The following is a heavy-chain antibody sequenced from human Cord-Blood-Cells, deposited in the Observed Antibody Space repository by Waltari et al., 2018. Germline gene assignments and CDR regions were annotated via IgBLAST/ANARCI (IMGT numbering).Heavy chain of an antibody. Sequence: QVQLQQWGAGLLKPSETLSLTCAVHCGSFSGYYWSWIRQPPGKGMEGIGEINHSGSTNCNPSLKRRVTISVGTSKNQCCLKLSSGTAAETAVYCCAREGSMVRGVITWFDPWGQGTLVTVSS. D-gene: IGHD3-10*01. CDR2: INHSGST. J-gene: IGHJ5*02. V-gene: IGHV4-34*01. CDR3: AREGSMVRGVITWFDP. CDR1: CGSFSGYY.